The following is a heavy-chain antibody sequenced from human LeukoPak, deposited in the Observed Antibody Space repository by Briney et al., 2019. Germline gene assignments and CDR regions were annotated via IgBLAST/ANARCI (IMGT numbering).Heavy chain of an antibody. J-gene: IGHJ4*02. Sequence: ASVKVSCKASGYSFIDYYIHWVRQAAGQGLEWMGWVNPHSGGTKFAQKFQGRVTMTRDTSINTAYMEVSSLRSDDTAVYYCARDIGDYYGSGSHWLLWGQGTLVTVAS. V-gene: IGHV1-2*02. CDR2: VNPHSGGT. D-gene: IGHD3-10*01. CDR3: ARDIGDYYGSGSHWLL. CDR1: GYSFIDYY.